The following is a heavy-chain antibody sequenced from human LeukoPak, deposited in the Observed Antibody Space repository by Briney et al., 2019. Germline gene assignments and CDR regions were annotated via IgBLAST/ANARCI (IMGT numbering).Heavy chain of an antibody. CDR2: ISGSGGST. Sequence: GGSLRLSCAASEFTFRSYAMSWVRQAPGKGLEWVSHISGSGGSTYYADSVKGRFTISRDNSRNTPYLQMNSLRAEDTAVYYCAKAGGYPDAFDIGGQGTMVTVS. CDR1: EFTFRSYA. V-gene: IGHV3-23*01. D-gene: IGHD2-8*02. J-gene: IGHJ3*02. CDR3: AKAGGYPDAFDI.